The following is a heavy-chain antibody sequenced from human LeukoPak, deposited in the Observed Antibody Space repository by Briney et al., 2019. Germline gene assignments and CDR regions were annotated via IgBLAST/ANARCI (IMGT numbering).Heavy chain of an antibody. D-gene: IGHD6-13*01. CDR1: GFTFSSYA. CDR3: ARDPSPYSSSWFFDY. Sequence: GGSLRLSCAASGFTFSSYATHWVRQAPGKGLEWVAVISYDGSNKYYADSVKGRFTISRDNSKNTLYLQMNSLRAEDTAVYYCARDPSPYSSSWFFDYWGQGTLVTVSS. J-gene: IGHJ4*02. CDR2: ISYDGSNK. V-gene: IGHV3-30*04.